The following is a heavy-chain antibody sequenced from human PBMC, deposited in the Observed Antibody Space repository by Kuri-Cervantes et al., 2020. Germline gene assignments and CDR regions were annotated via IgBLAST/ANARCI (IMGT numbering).Heavy chain of an antibody. CDR1: GYTFTSYA. CDR3: ARSIAVAVNWFDP. J-gene: IGHJ5*02. V-gene: IGHV1-3*01. D-gene: IGHD6-19*01. CDR2: INAGNGNT. Sequence: ASVKVSCKASGYTFTSYAMHWVRQAPGQRLEWMGWINAGNGNTKYSQKFQGRVTMTRDTSTSTVYMELSSLRSEDTAVYYCARSIAVAVNWFDPWGQGTLVTVSS.